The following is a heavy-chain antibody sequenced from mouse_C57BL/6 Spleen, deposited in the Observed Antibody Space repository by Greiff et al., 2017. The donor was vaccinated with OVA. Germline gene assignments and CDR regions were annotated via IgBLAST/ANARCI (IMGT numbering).Heavy chain of an antibody. J-gene: IGHJ3*01. Sequence: QVQLQQPGAELVKPGASVKLSCKASGYTLTSYWMHWVKQRPGRGLEWIGRIDPNSGGTKYNEKFKSKATLTVDKPSSTAYMQLSSLTSEDSAVYYCARPVYDGTTGWWFAYWGQGTLVTVSA. V-gene: IGHV1-72*01. CDR1: GYTLTSYW. CDR2: IDPNSGGT. CDR3: ARPVYDGTTGWWFAY. D-gene: IGHD2-3*01.